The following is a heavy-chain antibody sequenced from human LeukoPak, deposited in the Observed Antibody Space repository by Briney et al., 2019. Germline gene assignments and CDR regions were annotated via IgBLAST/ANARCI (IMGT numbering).Heavy chain of an antibody. D-gene: IGHD1-26*01. CDR2: IYSGGST. V-gene: IGHV3-53*01. CDR1: GFTVSSDY. Sequence: GGSLRLSCAASGFTVSSDYMSWVRQAPGKGLEWVSVIYSGGSTYYADSVKGRFTISRDNAKNTLYLQMNSLRAEDTAVYYCARDLRVGSPFDYWGQGTLVTVSS. J-gene: IGHJ4*02. CDR3: ARDLRVGSPFDY.